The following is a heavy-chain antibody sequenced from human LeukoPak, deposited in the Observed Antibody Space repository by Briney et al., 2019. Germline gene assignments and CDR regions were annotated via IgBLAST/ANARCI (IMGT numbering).Heavy chain of an antibody. CDR2: TYYRSEWYN. V-gene: IGHV6-1*01. Sequence: SQTLSLTCAISGDSFSSNSAAWNWIRQSPSRGLEWLGRTYYRSEWYNDYAVSVKSRIFINPDTSKNRFSLQLNSVTPEDTAVYYCARDGAVAGTDTFPFDYWGQGTPVTVSS. J-gene: IGHJ4*02. CDR3: ARDGAVAGTDTFPFDY. D-gene: IGHD6-19*01. CDR1: GDSFSSNSAA.